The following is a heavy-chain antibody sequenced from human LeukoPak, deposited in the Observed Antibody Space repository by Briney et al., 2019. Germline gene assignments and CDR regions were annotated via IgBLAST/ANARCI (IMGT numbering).Heavy chain of an antibody. CDR3: AKESQRWLARYYHYCGMDV. D-gene: IGHD6-19*01. CDR2: ISGSGGST. J-gene: IGHJ6*02. CDR1: GFTFSSSA. V-gene: IGHV3-23*01. Sequence: SGGSLRLSCAASGFTFSSSAMSWVRQAPGKGVEWVSAISGSGGSTYYADSVKGRFTISRENCKNSLCMQMNSPGAEDTAGYYRAKESQRWLARYYHYCGMDVWGQGTTVTVSS.